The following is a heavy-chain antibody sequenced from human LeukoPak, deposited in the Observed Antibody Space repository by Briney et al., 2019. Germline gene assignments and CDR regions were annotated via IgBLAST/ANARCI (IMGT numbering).Heavy chain of an antibody. CDR3: ARGVLAYCGGDCYSGFDY. J-gene: IGHJ4*02. V-gene: IGHV3-30*04. D-gene: IGHD2-21*02. Sequence: GGSLRLSCAASGFTFSSYAMHWVRQAPGKGLEWVAVISYDGSNKYYADSVKGRFTISRDNSKNTLYLQMNSLRAEDTAVYYCARGVLAYCGGDCYSGFDYWGQGTLVTVSS. CDR1: GFTFSSYA. CDR2: ISYDGSNK.